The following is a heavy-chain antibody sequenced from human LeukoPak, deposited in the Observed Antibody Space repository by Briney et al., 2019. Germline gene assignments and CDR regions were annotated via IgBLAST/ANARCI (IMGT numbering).Heavy chain of an antibody. CDR1: GVIFNQYW. CDR2: IDQVGREK. D-gene: IGHD3-22*01. Sequence: RGSLRLSCAPSGVIFNQYWMSWVRQAPEGGLEWVAYIDQVGREKHYMNSVTGRFTISRDNARNSLYLQMNSLRAEHTAVYYCARGRFSYVNTGYSSFYYGGQGTLVTVPS. J-gene: IGHJ4*02. CDR3: ARGRFSYVNTGYSSFYY. V-gene: IGHV3-7*01.